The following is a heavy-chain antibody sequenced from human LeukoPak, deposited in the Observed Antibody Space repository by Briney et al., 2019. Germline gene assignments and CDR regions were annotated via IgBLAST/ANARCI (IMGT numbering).Heavy chain of an antibody. CDR3: ARHLSGTAMAHYFDY. CDR1: GASISSGRNY. Sequence: NPSETLSLTCTVSGASISSGRNYWGWIRQPPGKGLEWIASMYYSGRTDYNPSLKSRVSVSVDTSKNQLSLKLYSVTAADTAMYYCARHLSGTAMAHYFDYWGQGTVVTVSS. J-gene: IGHJ4*02. V-gene: IGHV4-39*01. D-gene: IGHD2-2*01. CDR2: MYYSGRT.